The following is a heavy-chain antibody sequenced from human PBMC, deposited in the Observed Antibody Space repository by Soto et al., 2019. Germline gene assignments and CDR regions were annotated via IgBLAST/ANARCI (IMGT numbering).Heavy chain of an antibody. D-gene: IGHD5-18*01. Sequence: SETLSLTCTVSGGSISSSSYYWGWIRQPPGKGLEWIGSIYYSGSTYYNPSLKGRVTKSVDTSKNQFSRKLGSVTAADTAVYYCASYGYRKNHPNYWGQGTLVTVSS. CDR1: GGSISSSSYY. CDR2: IYYSGST. J-gene: IGHJ4*02. CDR3: ASYGYRKNHPNY. V-gene: IGHV4-39*01.